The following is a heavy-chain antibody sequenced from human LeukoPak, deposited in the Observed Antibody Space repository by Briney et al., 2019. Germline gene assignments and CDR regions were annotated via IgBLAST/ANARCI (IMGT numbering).Heavy chain of an antibody. CDR2: ISSSSSTI. J-gene: IGHJ6*02. CDR1: GFTLSSYS. Sequence: GGSLRLSCAASGFTLSSYSMSWVRQAPGKGLEWVSYISSSSSTIYYADSVKGRFTISRANAKKSLYLQMNGLCDEDTAVYCCAIEDLIIVLPAAMVHDYYYYYGMDVWGQGTTVTVYS. V-gene: IGHV3-48*02. CDR3: AIEDLIIVLPAAMVHDYYYYYGMDV. D-gene: IGHD2-2*01.